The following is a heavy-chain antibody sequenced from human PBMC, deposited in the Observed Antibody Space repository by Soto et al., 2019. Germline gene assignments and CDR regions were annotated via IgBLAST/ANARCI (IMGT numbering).Heavy chain of an antibody. J-gene: IGHJ4*02. D-gene: IGHD5-12*01. CDR2: IYWDEDK. CDR1: GFSLSTRGVA. V-gene: IGHV2-5*02. Sequence: QITLKESGPTLVKPTQTLTLTCTFSGFSLSTRGVAVSRFRQPPGKALEWLALIYWDEDKWYSPSLKSRLTITDDTSKNQVVLALTNMDPLDTATYYCAHRPRGYAYYLDYWGQGTLVTVSS. CDR3: AHRPRGYAYYLDY.